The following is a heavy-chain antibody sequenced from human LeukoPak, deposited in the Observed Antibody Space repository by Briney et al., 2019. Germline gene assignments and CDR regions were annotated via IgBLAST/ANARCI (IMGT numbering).Heavy chain of an antibody. CDR3: ARGSQLWLTPFDY. CDR2: IYYSGST. Sequence: SETLSLTCTVSGGSISSSSYYWGWIRQPPGKGLEWIGSIYYSGSTYYNPSLKSRVTISVDTSKNQFSLKLSSVTAADTAVYYCARGSQLWLTPFDYWGQGTLVTVSS. V-gene: IGHV4-39*07. J-gene: IGHJ4*02. CDR1: GGSISSSSYY. D-gene: IGHD5-18*01.